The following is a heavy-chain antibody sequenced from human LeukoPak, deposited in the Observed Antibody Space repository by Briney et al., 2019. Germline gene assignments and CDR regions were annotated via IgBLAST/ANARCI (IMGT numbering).Heavy chain of an antibody. V-gene: IGHV4-38-2*02. CDR1: GYSISSGYY. D-gene: IGHD1-1*01. CDR3: ARPVPSRLGWFDP. CDR2: IDHSGST. Sequence: PSETLSLTCTVSGYSISSGYYWGWIRQPPGKGLEWTGMIDHSGSTYYNPSLKSRITISVDTSKNQFSLKLTSVTAADTAVYYCARPVPSRLGWFDPWGQGTLVTVSS. J-gene: IGHJ5*02.